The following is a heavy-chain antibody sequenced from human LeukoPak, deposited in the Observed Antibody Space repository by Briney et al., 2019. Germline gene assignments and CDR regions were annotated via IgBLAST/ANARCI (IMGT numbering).Heavy chain of an antibody. CDR2: INSSSSYI. V-gene: IGHV3-21*01. D-gene: IGHD3-9*01. CDR3: ASFYDILTGYQNYYYGMDV. J-gene: IGHJ6*04. Sequence: PGGSLILSCAASGFTFSRYSLNWVRQAPGKGLEWVSSINSSSSYIYYTDSVQGRFTISRDNAKNSLYLQMNSRRAEDTAVYYCASFYDILTGYQNYYYGMDVWGKGTTVTVSS. CDR1: GFTFSRYS.